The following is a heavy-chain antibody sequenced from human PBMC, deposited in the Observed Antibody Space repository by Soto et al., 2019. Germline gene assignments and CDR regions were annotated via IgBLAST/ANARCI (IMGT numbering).Heavy chain of an antibody. V-gene: IGHV3-23*01. D-gene: IGHD5-12*01. CDR3: AKVAGLVRLAVASLLDDNFADPEP. CDR1: GFTFSTYA. CDR2: IRGRGGST. J-gene: IGHJ1*01. Sequence: EVQLLESGGGSVQPGESLRLSCAASGFTFSTYAMNWVRQAPGKGLEWVSGIRGRGGSTYYADSVKGRFTISRDTSRNTLYLQMTSLSAEDTAVYYCAKVAGLVRLAVASLLDDNFADPEPWGQSTLVTVSS.